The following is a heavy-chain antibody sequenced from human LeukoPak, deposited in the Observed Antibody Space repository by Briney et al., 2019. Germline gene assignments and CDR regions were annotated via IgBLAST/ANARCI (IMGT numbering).Heavy chain of an antibody. CDR3: ARDRPCVGCPTGGQGS. CDR2: IKQDGSEK. CDR1: GFTFSSYW. D-gene: IGHD1-26*01. Sequence: GGSLRLSCAASGFTFSSYWMSWVRQAPGKGLEWVANIKQDGSEKYYVDSVKGRFTISRDNAKNSLYLQMNSLRAEDTAVYYCARDRPCVGCPTGGQGSWGQGTLVTVSS. J-gene: IGHJ5*02. V-gene: IGHV3-7*01.